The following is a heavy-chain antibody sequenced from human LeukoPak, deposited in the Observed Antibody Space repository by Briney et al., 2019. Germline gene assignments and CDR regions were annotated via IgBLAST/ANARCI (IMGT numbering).Heavy chain of an antibody. CDR1: GYTFTGYY. J-gene: IGHJ5*02. Sequence: ASVKVSCKASGYTFTGYYMHWVRQAPGQGLEWMGWINPKRGDTNYAQKFQGRVTMTRDTSISTVYMDLRRLRSDDTAVYYCAYREARGWFDPWGQGTLVTVSS. V-gene: IGHV1-2*02. CDR2: INPKRGDT. CDR3: AYREARGWFDP.